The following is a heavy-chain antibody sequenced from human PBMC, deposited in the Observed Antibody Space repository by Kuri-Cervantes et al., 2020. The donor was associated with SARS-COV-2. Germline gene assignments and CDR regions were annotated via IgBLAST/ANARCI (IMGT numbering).Heavy chain of an antibody. J-gene: IGHJ4*02. CDR1: GFTFSSYW. CDR3: TRADFWSGYYFDY. Sequence: GESLKISCVASGFTFSSYWMSWVRQAPGKGLEWVGRIKNKTDGGTTDYAAPVKGRFTISRDDSKNTLYLQMNSLKTEDTAVYYCTRADFWSGYYFDYWGQGTLVTVSS. V-gene: IGHV3-15*01. D-gene: IGHD3-3*01. CDR2: IKNKTDGGTT.